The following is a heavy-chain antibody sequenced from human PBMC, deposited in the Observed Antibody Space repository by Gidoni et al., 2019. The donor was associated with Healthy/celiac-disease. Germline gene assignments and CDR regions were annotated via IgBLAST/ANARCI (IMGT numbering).Heavy chain of an antibody. Sequence: QVQLVQSGAEVKKPGASVKVSCKASVYTFTSYYMHWVRQAPGQGLEWMGIINPSCGSTSYAQKFQGRVTMTRDTSTSTVYMELSSLRSEDTAVYYCARPQVEGGAFDIWGQGTMVTVSS. D-gene: IGHD3-16*01. CDR2: INPSCGST. V-gene: IGHV1-46*01. J-gene: IGHJ3*02. CDR3: ARPQVEGGAFDI. CDR1: VYTFTSYY.